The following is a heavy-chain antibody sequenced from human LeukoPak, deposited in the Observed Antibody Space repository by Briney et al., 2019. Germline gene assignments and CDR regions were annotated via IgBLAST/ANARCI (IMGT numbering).Heavy chain of an antibody. Sequence: SETLSLTCTVSGGSISSSYWSWIRQPPGKGLEWIGYIYYSGSTNYNPSLKSRVTISVDTSKNQFSLKLNSVTAADTAVYHCARCGTQWRLDPRGQGTLVTVSS. CDR2: IYYSGST. CDR1: GGSISSSY. CDR3: ARCGTQWRLDP. V-gene: IGHV4-59*01. J-gene: IGHJ5*02. D-gene: IGHD6-19*01.